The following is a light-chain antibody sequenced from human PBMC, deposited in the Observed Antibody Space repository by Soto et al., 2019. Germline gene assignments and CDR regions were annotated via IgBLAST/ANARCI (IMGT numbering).Light chain of an antibody. CDR2: DVS. V-gene: IGLV2-14*03. Sequence: QSVLTQPASVSGSPGQSITISCTGTSSDVGGYNYVSWYQQHPGKAPKLIIYDVSYRPSGVSNRFSGSKSGNTASLTISGLQAEDEADYYCSSYTIRSTVFGTGTKVTVL. J-gene: IGLJ1*01. CDR1: SSDVGGYNY. CDR3: SSYTIRSTV.